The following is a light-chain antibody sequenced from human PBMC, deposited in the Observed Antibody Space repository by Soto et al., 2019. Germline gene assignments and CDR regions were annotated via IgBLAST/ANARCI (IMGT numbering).Light chain of an antibody. CDR3: SSYTSSSRRV. J-gene: IGLJ2*01. CDR1: SSDVGGYNY. Sequence: QSVLTQPASVSGSPGQSITISCTGTSSDVGGYNYVSWYQQHPGKAPKLMIYEVSNRPSGVSNRFSGSKSGNTASLTISGLQAEDEGDYYCSSYTSSSRRVFGGGTKLTVL. CDR2: EVS. V-gene: IGLV2-14*01.